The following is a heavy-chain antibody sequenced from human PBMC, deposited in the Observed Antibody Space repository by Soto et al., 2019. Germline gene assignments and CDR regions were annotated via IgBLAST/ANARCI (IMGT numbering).Heavy chain of an antibody. CDR2: ISKSGFT. V-gene: IGHV4-61*08. D-gene: IGHD2-21*02. CDR1: GCSIPSGGDP. CDR3: ARDLWGYCGTDCYPLDV. J-gene: IGHJ6*02. Sequence: ASATLALTCAVSGCSIPSGGDPCSWIRLTPRKGLEWIGYISKSGFTSYNPSLKSRVILSVDTSKNQFSLKLNSVTAADTAVYYCARDLWGYCGTDCYPLDVWGQGTTVTVSS.